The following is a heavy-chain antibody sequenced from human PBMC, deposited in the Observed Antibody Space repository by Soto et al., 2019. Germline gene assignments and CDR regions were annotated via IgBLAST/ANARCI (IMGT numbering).Heavy chain of an antibody. V-gene: IGHV3-23*01. Sequence: PGGSLRLSCAASGFTFSSYAMNWVRQGPGKGLEWVSVISGSGGSTYYADSVKGRFTISRDNSKNTLYPQMNSLRAEDTAVYYCASRSSGWYFDYWGQGTLVTVSS. CDR1: GFTFSSYA. D-gene: IGHD6-19*01. CDR3: ASRSSGWYFDY. J-gene: IGHJ4*02. CDR2: ISGSGGST.